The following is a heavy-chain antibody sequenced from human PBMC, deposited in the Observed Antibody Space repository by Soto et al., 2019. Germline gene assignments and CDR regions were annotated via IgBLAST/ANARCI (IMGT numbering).Heavy chain of an antibody. J-gene: IGHJ5*02. CDR2: ISGSGGST. Sequence: EVQLLESGGGLVQPGGSLRLSCAASGFTFSSYAMSWVRQAPGKGLEWVSAISGSGGSTYYADSVKGRFTISRDNSKNTLHLQMNGLRAEATAVYYCAKTKPTMGSSSSCSRSGGFDTWGQGTLVTVSS. V-gene: IGHV3-23*01. D-gene: IGHD6-13*01. CDR1: GFTFSSYA. CDR3: AKTKPTMGSSSSCSRSGGFDT.